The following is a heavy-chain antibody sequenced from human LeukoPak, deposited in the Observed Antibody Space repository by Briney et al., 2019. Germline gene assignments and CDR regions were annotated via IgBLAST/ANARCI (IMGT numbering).Heavy chain of an antibody. CDR1: GGSISGYH. Sequence: SETLSLTCSVFGGSISGYHWSWLRQSPGKGLEWIAYTHTSGDTVYNPSPRSRINISLDTFKNQVFLKLNSVTAADTSVYYCARHDTRGGAYDVWGRGTMVTVSS. CDR3: ARHDTRGGAYDV. V-gene: IGHV4-4*09. CDR2: THTSGDT. J-gene: IGHJ3*01. D-gene: IGHD3-22*01.